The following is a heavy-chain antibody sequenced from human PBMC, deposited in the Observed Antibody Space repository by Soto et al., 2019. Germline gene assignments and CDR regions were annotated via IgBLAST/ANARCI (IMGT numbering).Heavy chain of an antibody. V-gene: IGHV1-69*12. Sequence: QVQLVQSGAEVKKPGSSVKVSCKASGGTFSSYAISWVRQAPGQGLEWMGGIIPIFGTANYAQKSQGRVTITADEPTSTASMELSSLRSEDTAVYYCARHVPPAGYYYGLDVWGQGTTVTVSS. J-gene: IGHJ6*02. CDR1: GGTFSSYA. CDR3: ARHVPPAGYYYGLDV. D-gene: IGHD2-2*01. CDR2: IIPIFGTA.